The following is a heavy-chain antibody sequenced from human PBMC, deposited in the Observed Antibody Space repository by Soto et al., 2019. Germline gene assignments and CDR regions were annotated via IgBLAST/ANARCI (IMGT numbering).Heavy chain of an antibody. CDR1: GGSISSGGYY. J-gene: IGHJ4*02. CDR3: ARCLQWLKIFDY. D-gene: IGHD6-19*01. V-gene: IGHV4-31*03. CDR2: IYYSGST. Sequence: QVQLQESGPGLVKPSQTLSLTCTVSGGSISSGGYYWSWIRQHPGKGLEWIGYIYYSGSTYYNPSLKSRXXIXVXXSKNQFSLKLSSVTAADTAVYYCARCLQWLKIFDYWGQGTLVTVSS.